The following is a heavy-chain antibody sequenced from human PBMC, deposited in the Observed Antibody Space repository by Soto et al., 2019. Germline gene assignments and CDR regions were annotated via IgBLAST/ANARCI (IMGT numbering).Heavy chain of an antibody. J-gene: IGHJ4*02. Sequence: PSETMSLTCAVYGGSFSGYDWSWIRQPPGKRLEWVGEITRSGSTNYNPSLKSRVTISVDTSKNQFSLKLSSVTAAETAVYYCARLSMTTVVTPGRPEGYGGQGTLVTVSS. CDR3: ARLSMTTVVTPGRPEGY. D-gene: IGHD4-17*01. CDR2: ITRSGST. CDR1: GGSFSGYD. V-gene: IGHV4-34*01.